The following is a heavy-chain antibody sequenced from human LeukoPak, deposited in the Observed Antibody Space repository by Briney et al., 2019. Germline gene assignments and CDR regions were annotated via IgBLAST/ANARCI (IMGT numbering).Heavy chain of an antibody. Sequence: GGSLRLSCAASEFTFSSYAMQWVRQAPGKGLEWVSGISASGSNTWYADSVKGRFTISRDNSKNTLYLQMNSLRAEDTAVYYCAKYVSARGPPYALAVWGQGTTVTVSS. CDR3: AKYVSARGPPYALAV. CDR2: ISASGSNT. J-gene: IGHJ6*02. V-gene: IGHV3-23*01. D-gene: IGHD2/OR15-2a*01. CDR1: EFTFSSYA.